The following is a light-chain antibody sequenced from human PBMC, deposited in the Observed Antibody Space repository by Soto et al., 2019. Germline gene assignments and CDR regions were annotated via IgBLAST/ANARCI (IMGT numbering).Light chain of an antibody. J-gene: IGLJ1*01. CDR3: QSYDSRLSGDV. CDR2: GNS. Sequence: QSVLTQPPSVSGAPGQRVTISCTGSSSNIGAGYDVHWYQQLPGTAPKLLIYGNSNRPSGVPDRFSGSKSGTSASLAITGLQGEDEGDYYCQSYDSRLSGDVFGTGTKLTVL. CDR1: SSNIGAGYD. V-gene: IGLV1-40*01.